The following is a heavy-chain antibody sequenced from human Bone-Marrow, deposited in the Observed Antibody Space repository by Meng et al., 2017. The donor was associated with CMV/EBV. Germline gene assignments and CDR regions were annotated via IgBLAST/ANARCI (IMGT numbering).Heavy chain of an antibody. CDR2: ISPYSGAT. D-gene: IGHD3-22*01. J-gene: IGHJ5*02. Sequence: ASVKVSCKASGYTFIAHYIHWFRQAPGQGLEWMGWISPYSGATNYAQKFQDRVTMTRDTSISTIYMELSRLRSDDTAVYYCARDRTDYYDTTFYYPNLFDPWGQGTLVTSPQ. CDR3: ARDRTDYYDTTFYYPNLFDP. V-gene: IGHV1-2*02. CDR1: GYTFIAHY.